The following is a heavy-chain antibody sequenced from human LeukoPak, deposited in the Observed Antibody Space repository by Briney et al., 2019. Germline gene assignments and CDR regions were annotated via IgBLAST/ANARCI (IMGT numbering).Heavy chain of an antibody. Sequence: ASVKVSCKASGYTFTSYDINWVRQATGQGLEWMGWMNPNSGNTGYAQKFQGRVTITRNTSISTAYMELSSLRSEDTAVYYCARGRGVYLYYYYYMDVWGKGTTVTVSS. D-gene: IGHD1-26*01. CDR2: MNPNSGNT. J-gene: IGHJ6*03. CDR1: GYTFTSYD. V-gene: IGHV1-8*03. CDR3: ARGRGVYLYYYYYMDV.